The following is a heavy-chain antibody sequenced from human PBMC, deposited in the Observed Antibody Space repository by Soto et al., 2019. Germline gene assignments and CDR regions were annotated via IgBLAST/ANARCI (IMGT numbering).Heavy chain of an antibody. J-gene: IGHJ4*02. CDR3: ARDHPRGRNWNYEVLAY. V-gene: IGHV1-69*01. CDR1: GGTFSSYA. Sequence: QVQLVQSGAEVKKPGSSVKVSCKASGGTFSSYAISWVRQAPGQWLEWMGGIIHIFGTANYAQKFQGRVKFTTDESPTTAYMALTSLRSQDTAVYYCARDHPRGRNWNYEVLAYWGQGTVVTVCS. D-gene: IGHD1-7*01. CDR2: IIHIFGTA.